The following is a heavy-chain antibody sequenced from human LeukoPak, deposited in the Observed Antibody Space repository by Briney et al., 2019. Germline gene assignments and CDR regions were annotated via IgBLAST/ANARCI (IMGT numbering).Heavy chain of an antibody. V-gene: IGHV3-30*18. J-gene: IGHJ4*02. CDR1: GFTISSYG. CDR3: VKVSSSWYEAYFDY. D-gene: IGHD6-13*01. CDR2: ISYDGSNK. Sequence: PGGSLRLSCAASGFTISSYGMHWVRQAPGKGLEWVAVISYDGSNKYYADSVKGRFTISRDNSKNTLYLQMNSLRAEDTAVYYCVKVSSSWYEAYFDYWGQGTLVTVSS.